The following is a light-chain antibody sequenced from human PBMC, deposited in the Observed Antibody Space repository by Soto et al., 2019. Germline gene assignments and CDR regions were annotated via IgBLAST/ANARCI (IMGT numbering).Light chain of an antibody. Sequence: EIVVTQSPATLSVSPGERATLSCRASQSLSSNLAWYQQKPGQAPRLLMYDTSTRATDIPARFSGSGSGTEFTLTISSLQSEDFVVYYCQQYNNWPYTFGQGTKLEI. CDR2: DTS. J-gene: IGKJ2*01. CDR1: QSLSSN. V-gene: IGKV3-15*01. CDR3: QQYNNWPYT.